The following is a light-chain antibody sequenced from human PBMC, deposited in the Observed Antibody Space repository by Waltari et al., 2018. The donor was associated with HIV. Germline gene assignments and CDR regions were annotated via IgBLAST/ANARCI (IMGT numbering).Light chain of an antibody. CDR3: QQTCYTPLT. V-gene: IGKV1-39*01. CDR1: ASIANC. CDR2: ATF. J-gene: IGKJ4*01. Sequence: DIQMTQSPSSLSASVGDRVTITCRTSASIANCLNWYHQKPGKAPKLLIYATFNLQNGVPSRFSGSGSGTDFTLTISSLQPEDFATYYCQQTCYTPLTFGGGTKVDIK.